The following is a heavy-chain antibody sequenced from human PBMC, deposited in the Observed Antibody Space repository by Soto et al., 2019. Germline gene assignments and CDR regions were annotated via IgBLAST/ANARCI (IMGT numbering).Heavy chain of an antibody. Sequence: QVQLVESGGGVVQPGGSLRLSCAASGFTFSTSVMHWVRQAPGKGLEWMAIISYGGVNKYYADSVKGRFTISRDISESRLYLQMNSLRTEDTAVYYCAREEFEDGRGHFDYWGQGTVVSVSS. CDR1: GFTFSTSV. D-gene: IGHD3-22*01. V-gene: IGHV3-30*13. J-gene: IGHJ4*02. CDR2: ISYGGVNK. CDR3: AREEFEDGRGHFDY.